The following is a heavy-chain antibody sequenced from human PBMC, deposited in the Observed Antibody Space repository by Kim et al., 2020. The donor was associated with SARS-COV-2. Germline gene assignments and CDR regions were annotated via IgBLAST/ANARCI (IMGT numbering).Heavy chain of an antibody. V-gene: IGHV1-46*01. J-gene: IGHJ6*02. Sequence: ASVKVSCKASGYTFTSYYMHWVRQAPGQGLEWMGIINPSGGSTSYAQKFQGRVTMTRDTSTSTVYMELSSLRSEDTAVYYCARDRPNTANYYDSSGYYYYYYGMDVWGQGTTVTVSS. CDR3: ARDRPNTANYYDSSGYYYYYYGMDV. CDR2: INPSGGST. CDR1: GYTFTSYY. D-gene: IGHD3-22*01.